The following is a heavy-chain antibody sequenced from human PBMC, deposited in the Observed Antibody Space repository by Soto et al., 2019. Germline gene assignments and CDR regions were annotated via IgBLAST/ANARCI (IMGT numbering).Heavy chain of an antibody. V-gene: IGHV3-7*01. D-gene: IGHD2-2*01. Sequence: EVQLVESGGGLVQPGGSLRPSCAASGFTFSSYWMSWVRQAPGKGLEWVANIKQDGSEKYYVDSVKGRFTISRDNAKNSLYLQMNSLRAEDTAVYYCARGQREYQLPYAFDIWDQGTMVTVSS. J-gene: IGHJ3*02. CDR1: GFTFSSYW. CDR3: ARGQREYQLPYAFDI. CDR2: IKQDGSEK.